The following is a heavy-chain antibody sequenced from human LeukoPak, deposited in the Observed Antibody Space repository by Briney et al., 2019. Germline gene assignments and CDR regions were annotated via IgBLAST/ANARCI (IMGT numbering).Heavy chain of an antibody. Sequence: GGSLRLSCAASGFTFSNYAISWVRQAPGKGLEWASTIRSSGGSTYYADSVKGRFTISRDNSENTLYLQMNSLRAEDTAVYYCAKYAPPTTVVTRFFDYWGQGTLVTVSS. J-gene: IGHJ4*02. CDR3: AKYAPPTTVVTRFFDY. CDR1: GFTFSNYA. V-gene: IGHV3-23*01. CDR2: IRSSGGST. D-gene: IGHD4-23*01.